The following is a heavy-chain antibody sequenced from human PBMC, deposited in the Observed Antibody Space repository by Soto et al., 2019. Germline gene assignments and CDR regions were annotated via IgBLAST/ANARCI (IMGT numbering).Heavy chain of an antibody. D-gene: IGHD1-26*01. CDR1: GGSIRSYY. Sequence: SETLSLTCNVSGGSIRSYYWSWVRQPAGKPLEWIGRIYTSGSTNYNPSLRSRVSMSVDTSKNQFSLEVTSVTAADTAVYYCAREGASGFGMDVWGQGTTVTVSS. CDR2: IYTSGST. CDR3: AREGASGFGMDV. V-gene: IGHV4-4*07. J-gene: IGHJ6*02.